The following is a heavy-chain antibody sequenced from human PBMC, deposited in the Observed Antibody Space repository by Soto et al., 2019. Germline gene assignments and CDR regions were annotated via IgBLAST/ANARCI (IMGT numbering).Heavy chain of an antibody. D-gene: IGHD3-3*01. CDR1: GFTFSSYA. V-gene: IGHV3-23*01. J-gene: IGHJ4*02. CDR2: ISGSGGST. Sequence: GGSLRLSCAASGFTFSSYAMSWVRQAPGKGLEWVSAISGSGGSTYYADSVKGRFTISRDNSKNTLYLRMNSLRAEDTAVYYCAKVLRYDFWSGYFDYWGQGTLVTVSS. CDR3: AKVLRYDFWSGYFDY.